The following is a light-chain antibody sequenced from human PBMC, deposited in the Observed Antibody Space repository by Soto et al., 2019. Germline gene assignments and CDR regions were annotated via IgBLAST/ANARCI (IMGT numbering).Light chain of an antibody. CDR2: GAY. V-gene: IGKV3-15*01. CDR1: QRFSSF. CDR3: QQCSDWPLFT. Sequence: EIVMTQSPATLSVSPGDSVTLSCRASQRFSSFVAWYQHKPGQPPRLLIYGAYTRATGVPARFSGSGSGTDFTLTISSLQSEDFAVYFCQQCSDWPLFTFGQGTRLEIK. J-gene: IGKJ5*01.